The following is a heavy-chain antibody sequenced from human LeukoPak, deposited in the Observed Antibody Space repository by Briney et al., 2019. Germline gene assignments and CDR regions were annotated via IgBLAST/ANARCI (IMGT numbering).Heavy chain of an antibody. CDR3: ARGGHDGTYYLSY. D-gene: IGHD1-26*01. CDR2: ISSSGSYI. CDR1: GFTFSLYS. V-gene: IGHV3-21*01. J-gene: IGHJ4*02. Sequence: GGSLRLSCAASGFTFSLYSITWVRQTPGRGLEWVSSISSSGSYIYYADSVKGRFTVSRDNAKNSLSLQMNSLRAEDTAVYYCARGGHDGTYYLSYWGQGTLVAVSS.